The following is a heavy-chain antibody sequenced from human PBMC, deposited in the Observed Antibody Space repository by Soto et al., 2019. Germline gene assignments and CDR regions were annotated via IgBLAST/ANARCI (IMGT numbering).Heavy chain of an antibody. D-gene: IGHD3-22*01. V-gene: IGHV4-31*01. CDR2: IYFSGTT. CDR3: ARRDRSGFSYWLDT. Sequence: SETLSLTCTVSGGSISSGDYYWSWIRQHPGKGLEWIGTIYFSGTTYYNPSLKSLVTISVDTSKSQFSLKLSSVTAADTAVYYCARRDRSGFSYWLDTWGQGTLVTVSS. J-gene: IGHJ5*02. CDR1: GGSISSGDYY.